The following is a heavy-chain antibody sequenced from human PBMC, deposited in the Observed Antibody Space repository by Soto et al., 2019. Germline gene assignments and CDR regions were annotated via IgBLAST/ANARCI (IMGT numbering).Heavy chain of an antibody. D-gene: IGHD1-26*01. CDR1: GYTFTSYG. CDR3: ARVPGVVGGYFQH. V-gene: IGHV1-18*01. Sequence: QVQLVQSGAEVKKPGASVKVSCKASGYTFTSYGISWVRQAPGQGLEWMGWISAYNGNTNYAPEVQGRVTMSADTSTSTAYMEVRGLRSDDTAVYYCARVPGVVGGYFQHWGEGTLVTVSA. CDR2: ISAYNGNT. J-gene: IGHJ1*01.